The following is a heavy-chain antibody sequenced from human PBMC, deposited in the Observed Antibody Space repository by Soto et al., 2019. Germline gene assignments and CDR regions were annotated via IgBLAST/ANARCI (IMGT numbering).Heavy chain of an antibody. J-gene: IGHJ4*02. CDR1: GFTFSSFA. V-gene: IGHV3-23*01. CDR2: ISGSGGGT. Sequence: PGGSLRLSCAASGFTFSSFAMSWVRQAPGTGLELVSSISGSGGGTYYADSVKGRFTISRDNSKNTLYLQMNSLTAEHTALYYCAKNYYFDHWGQGTLVTVSS. CDR3: AKNYYFDH.